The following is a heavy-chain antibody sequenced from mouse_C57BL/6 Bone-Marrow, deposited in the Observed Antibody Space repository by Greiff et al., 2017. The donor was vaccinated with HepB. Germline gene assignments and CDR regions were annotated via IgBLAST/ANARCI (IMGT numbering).Heavy chain of an antibody. CDR1: GFTFSSYG. V-gene: IGHV5-6*02. CDR3: VYDFYAMDY. D-gene: IGHD2-3*01. CDR2: ISSGGSYT. J-gene: IGHJ4*01. Sequence: EVKLEESGGDLVKPGGSLKLSCAASGFTFSSYGMSWVRQTPDKRLEWVATISSGGSYTYYPDSVKGRFTISRDNAKNTLYLQMSSLKSEDTAMYYCVYDFYAMDYWGQGTSVTVSS.